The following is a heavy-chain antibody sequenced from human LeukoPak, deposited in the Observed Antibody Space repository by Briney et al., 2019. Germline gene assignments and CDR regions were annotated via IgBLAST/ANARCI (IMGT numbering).Heavy chain of an antibody. CDR3: ARRYGDSTSPRGMDV. J-gene: IGHJ6*04. D-gene: IGHD4-17*01. CDR2: ISYDGSNK. Sequence: GRSLRLSCAASGFTFSSYAMHWVRQAPGKGLEWVAVISYDGSNKYYADSVKGRFTISRDNSKNTLYLQMNSLRAEDTAVYYCARRYGDSTSPRGMDVWGKGTTVTVSS. V-gene: IGHV3-30-3*01. CDR1: GFTFSSYA.